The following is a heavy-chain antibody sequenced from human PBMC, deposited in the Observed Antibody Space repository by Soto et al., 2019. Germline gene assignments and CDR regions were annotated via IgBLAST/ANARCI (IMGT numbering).Heavy chain of an antibody. Sequence: QVQLVQSGAEVKKPGASVKVSCKASGYTFTSYAMHWVRQAPGQRLEWMGRINAGNGNTKYSQKIQGRVTITRDTTASTAYMEVRSLGSEDTAVYYCSGEGPLSNHSSSATRYYGMDVWGQGTTVTVSS. CDR2: INAGNGNT. D-gene: IGHD6-6*01. J-gene: IGHJ6*02. CDR3: SGEGPLSNHSSSATRYYGMDV. CDR1: GYTFTSYA. V-gene: IGHV1-3*01.